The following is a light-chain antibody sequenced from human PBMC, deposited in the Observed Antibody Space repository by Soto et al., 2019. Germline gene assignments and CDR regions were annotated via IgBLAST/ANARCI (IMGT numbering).Light chain of an antibody. CDR2: GAS. Sequence: EIVLTQSPATLSASPGERATLSCRASQTVGVRLAWYQHKPGQAPRLLIYGASTRAAGIPDRFSGSGSGTDFTLTITRLEPEDSAVYFCQQYTGPPTTFGQGTRLESK. CDR1: QTVGVR. V-gene: IGKV3-20*01. J-gene: IGKJ5*01. CDR3: QQYTGPPTT.